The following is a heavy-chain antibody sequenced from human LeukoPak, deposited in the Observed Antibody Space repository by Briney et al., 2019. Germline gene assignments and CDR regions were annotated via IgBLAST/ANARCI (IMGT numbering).Heavy chain of an antibody. Sequence: GGSLRLSCAASGFTFSSYGMHWVRQAPGKGLEWVAFIRYDESNKYYADSVKGRFTISRDNSKNTLYLQMNSLRAEDTAVYYCAKDLIAVAFNWGQGTLVTVSS. J-gene: IGHJ4*02. CDR2: IRYDESNK. D-gene: IGHD6-19*01. V-gene: IGHV3-30*02. CDR3: AKDLIAVAFN. CDR1: GFTFSSYG.